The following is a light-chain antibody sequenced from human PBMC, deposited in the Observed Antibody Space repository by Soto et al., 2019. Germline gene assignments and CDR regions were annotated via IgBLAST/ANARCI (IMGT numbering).Light chain of an antibody. V-gene: IGKV3-20*01. CDR2: GAS. CDR3: QQYGTSPWT. Sequence: ENGLTQSPGTLSLSPGERATLSCRASQSVSSSSLAWYQQKRGQAPRLLIYGASSRATGIPDRFSGSGSGTDFTLTISRLEPEDFAVYFCQQYGTSPWTFGQGTKVDIK. J-gene: IGKJ1*01. CDR1: QSVSSSS.